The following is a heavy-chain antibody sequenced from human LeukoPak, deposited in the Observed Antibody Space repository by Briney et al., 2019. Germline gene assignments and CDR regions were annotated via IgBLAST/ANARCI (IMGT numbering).Heavy chain of an antibody. J-gene: IGHJ4*02. CDR2: IRYGGSIK. CDR1: GFTFSSYD. V-gene: IGHV3-30*02. CDR3: AADGGRDLFEY. D-gene: IGHD5-24*01. Sequence: PGGSLRLSCAASGFTFSSYDMHWVRQAPGKGLEWVAFIRYGGSIKYYADSVKGRFTISRDNAKNSLSLQIHSLRVEDTAVYYCAADGGRDLFEYWGQGILVTVSS.